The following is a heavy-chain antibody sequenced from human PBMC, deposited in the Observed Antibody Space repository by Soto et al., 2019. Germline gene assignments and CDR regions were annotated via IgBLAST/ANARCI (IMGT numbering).Heavy chain of an antibody. D-gene: IGHD3-22*01. CDR3: ARHFRSYYDSTDAFDI. CDR1: GGSISSSSYY. CDR2: IYYSGST. Sequence: QLLESGPGLVKPSETLSLTCTVSGGSISSSSYYWGWIRQPPGKGLEWIGSIYYSGSTYYNPSLKSRVTISVDTSKNQFSLKLSSVTAADTAVYYCARHFRSYYDSTDAFDIWGQGTMVTVSS. J-gene: IGHJ3*02. V-gene: IGHV4-39*01.